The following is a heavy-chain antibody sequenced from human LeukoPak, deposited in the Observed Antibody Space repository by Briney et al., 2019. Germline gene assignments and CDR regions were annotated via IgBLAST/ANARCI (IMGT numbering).Heavy chain of an antibody. CDR3: ARGVEIEKWELPELRSYYYGMDV. CDR2: IYYSGST. CDR1: GGSISSYY. Sequence: SETLSLTCTVSGGSISSYYWSWIRQPPGKGLEWIGYIYYSGSTNYNPSLKSRVTISVDTSKNQFSLQLSSVTPEDTAVYYCARGVEIEKWELPELRSYYYGMDVWGQGTTVTVSS. D-gene: IGHD1-26*01. J-gene: IGHJ6*02. V-gene: IGHV4-59*12.